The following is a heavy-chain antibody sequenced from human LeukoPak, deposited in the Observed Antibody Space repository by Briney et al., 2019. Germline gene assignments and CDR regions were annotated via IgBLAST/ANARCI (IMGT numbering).Heavy chain of an antibody. V-gene: IGHV1-69*06. J-gene: IGHJ6*03. CDR3: ATSFYGDYYYYYYMDV. Sequence: SVKVSCKASGYTFTSYGISWVRQAPGQGLEWMGGIIPIFGTANYAQKFQGRVTITADKSTSTAYMELSSLRSEDTAVYYCATSFYGDYYYYYYMDVWGKGTTVTVSS. D-gene: IGHD4-17*01. CDR2: IIPIFGTA. CDR1: GYTFTSYG.